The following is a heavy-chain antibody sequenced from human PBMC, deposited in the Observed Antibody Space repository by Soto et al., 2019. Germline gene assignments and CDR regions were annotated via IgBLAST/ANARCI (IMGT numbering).Heavy chain of an antibody. J-gene: IGHJ5*02. V-gene: IGHV4-59*01. D-gene: IGHD6-13*01. CDR2: IYYSGST. Sequence: SETLSLTCTVSGGSISSYYWSWIRQPPGKGLEWIGYIYYSGSTNYNPSLKSRVTISVDTSKNQFSLKLSSVTAADMAVYYCARVYVAAAGVVWFDPWGQGTLVTVSS. CDR3: ARVYVAAAGVVWFDP. CDR1: GGSISSYY.